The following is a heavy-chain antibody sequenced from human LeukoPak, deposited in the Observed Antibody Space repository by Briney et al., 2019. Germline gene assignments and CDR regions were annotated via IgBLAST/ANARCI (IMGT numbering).Heavy chain of an antibody. CDR2: ISGSGGST. D-gene: IGHD4-17*01. CDR1: GFTFSSYA. Sequence: GGSLRLSCAASGFTFSSYAMSWVRQAPGKGLEWVSAISGSGGSTYYADSVKGRFTISRDNSKNTLYLQMNSLRAEDTAVYYCARVGGDHYYFDYWGQGTLVTVSS. V-gene: IGHV3-23*01. J-gene: IGHJ4*02. CDR3: ARVGGDHYYFDY.